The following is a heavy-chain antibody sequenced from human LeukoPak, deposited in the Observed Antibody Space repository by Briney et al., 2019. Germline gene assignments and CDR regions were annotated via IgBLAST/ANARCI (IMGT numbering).Heavy chain of an antibody. D-gene: IGHD6-19*01. CDR2: INPNSGGA. V-gene: IGHV1-2*02. CDR3: ARDRTRYSSGWYRP. CDR1: GYTFTSYA. J-gene: IGHJ5*02. Sequence: ASVKVSCKASGYTFTSYAMHWVRQAPGQRLEWMGWINPNSGGANYAQKFQGRVTMTRDTSISTAYMELSRLRSDDTAVYYCARDRTRYSSGWYRPWGQGTLVTVSS.